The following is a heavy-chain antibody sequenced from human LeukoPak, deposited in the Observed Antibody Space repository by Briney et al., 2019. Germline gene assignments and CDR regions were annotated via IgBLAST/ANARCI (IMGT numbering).Heavy chain of an antibody. J-gene: IGHJ4*02. Sequence: SETLSLTCTVSGGSISSYYWSWIRQPPGKGLEWIGYIYYSGSTNYNPSLKSRVTISVDTSKNQFSLKLSSVTAADTAVYYCARDPSRYGGYGGFDYRGQGTLVTVSS. D-gene: IGHD5-12*01. CDR3: ARDPSRYGGYGGFDY. CDR1: GGSISSYY. V-gene: IGHV4-59*01. CDR2: IYYSGST.